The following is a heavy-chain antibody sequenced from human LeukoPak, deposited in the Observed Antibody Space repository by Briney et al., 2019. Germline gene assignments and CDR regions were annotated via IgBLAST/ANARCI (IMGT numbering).Heavy chain of an antibody. CDR1: GFTFNSYW. CDR2: INSDGSST. J-gene: IGHJ5*02. D-gene: IGHD6-13*01. CDR3: ERGGYSSSWT. Sequence: GGSLRLSCAASGFTFNSYWMHWVRQAPGKGLVWVSRINSDGSSTNYADSVKGRFTISRDNAKNTLYLQMNSLRAEDTAVFYCERGGYSSSWTWGQGTLVTVSS. V-gene: IGHV3-74*01.